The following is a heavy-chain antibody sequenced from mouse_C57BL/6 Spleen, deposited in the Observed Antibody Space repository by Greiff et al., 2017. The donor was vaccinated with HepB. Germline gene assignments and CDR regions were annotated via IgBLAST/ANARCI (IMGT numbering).Heavy chain of an antibody. D-gene: IGHD3-2*02. CDR1: DYTFTSYW. Sequence: QVQLQQPGAELVKPGASVKMSCKASDYTFTSYWITWVKQRPGQGLEWIGDIYPGSGSTNYNEKFKSKATLTVDTSSSTAYMQLSSLTSEDSAVYCCARRETAQAWFAYWGQGTLVTVSA. CDR2: IYPGSGST. CDR3: ARRETAQAWFAY. V-gene: IGHV1-55*01. J-gene: IGHJ3*01.